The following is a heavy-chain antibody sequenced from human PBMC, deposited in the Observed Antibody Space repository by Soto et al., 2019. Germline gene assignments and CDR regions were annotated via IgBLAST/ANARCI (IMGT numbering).Heavy chain of an antibody. Sequence: SETLSLTCTVSGGSISSYYWSWIRQPPGKGLEWIGYIYYSGSTNYNPSLKSRVTISVDTSKNQFSLKLSSVTAADTAVYYCARGDSGYDYGYYYYYYMDVWGKGTTVTVSS. D-gene: IGHD5-12*01. V-gene: IGHV4-59*01. CDR1: GGSISSYY. CDR3: ARGDSGYDYGYYYYYYMDV. CDR2: IYYSGST. J-gene: IGHJ6*03.